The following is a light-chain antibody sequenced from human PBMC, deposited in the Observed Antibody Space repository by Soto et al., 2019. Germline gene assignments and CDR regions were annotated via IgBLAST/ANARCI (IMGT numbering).Light chain of an antibody. CDR1: QGISRH. V-gene: IGKV1-8*01. J-gene: IGKJ4*01. CDR2: TAS. Sequence: AIRMTQSPSSFSASTGDRVTITCRACQGISRHLAWYQVKPGKAPRLLIYTASYLESGVPSRFSGSGSGTDFTLTISSLQSEDFAVYYCQQYFSYPFTFGRGPQVEIK. CDR3: QQYFSYPFT.